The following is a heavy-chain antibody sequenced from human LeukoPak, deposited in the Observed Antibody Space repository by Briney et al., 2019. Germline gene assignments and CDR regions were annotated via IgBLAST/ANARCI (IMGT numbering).Heavy chain of an antibody. D-gene: IGHD3-9*01. Sequence: PGGSLRLSCAASGFIFSASTMQWVRQASGKGLEWIGRIRNKDNNYATAYVASVKGRFTFSRDDSKNTAYLQMNSLKIEDTAVYYCTRRDYNDILTGPDVGGKGTTVTVSS. V-gene: IGHV3-73*01. CDR1: GFIFSAST. CDR3: TRRDYNDILTGPDV. CDR2: IRNKDNNYAT. J-gene: IGHJ6*04.